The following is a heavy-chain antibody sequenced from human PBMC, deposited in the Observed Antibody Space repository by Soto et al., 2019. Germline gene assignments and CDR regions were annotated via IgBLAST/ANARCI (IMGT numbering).Heavy chain of an antibody. CDR1: GFTFSSYA. J-gene: IGHJ6*02. V-gene: IGHV3-30*04. CDR3: TSHRTYSSGWYHPSYFYYGMDV. D-gene: IGHD6-13*01. CDR2: ISYDGSNK. Sequence: GGSLRLSCAASGFTFSSYAMHWVRQAPGKGLEWVAVISYDGSNKYYADSVKGRFTISRDNSKNTLYLQMNSLRAEDTAVYYSTSHRTYSSGWYHPSYFYYGMDVWGQGTTVTVSS.